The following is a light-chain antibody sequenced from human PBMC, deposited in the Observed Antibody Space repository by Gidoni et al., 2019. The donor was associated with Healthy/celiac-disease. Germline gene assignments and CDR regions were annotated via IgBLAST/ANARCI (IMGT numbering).Light chain of an antibody. Sequence: DIVRTQSPDSLAVSLGERATINCKSSQSVLYSSNNKNYLAWYQQKPGQPPKLLIYSASTRESGVPARFSGSGSGTDFTLTISSLQAEDVAVYYCQQYYSTPVTFGQGTRLEIK. CDR1: QSVLYSSNNKNY. V-gene: IGKV4-1*01. CDR3: QQYYSTPVT. CDR2: SAS. J-gene: IGKJ5*01.